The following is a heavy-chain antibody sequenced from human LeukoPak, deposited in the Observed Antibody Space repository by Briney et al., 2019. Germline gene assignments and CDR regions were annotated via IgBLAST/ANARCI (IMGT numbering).Heavy chain of an antibody. CDR2: VSNDGSNE. D-gene: IGHD5-18*01. V-gene: IGHV3-30-3*01. J-gene: IGHJ4*02. Sequence: GGSLRLSCAASEFTFSTYSMHWVRQAPGKGLEWVAFVSNDGSNEYHENSVKGRFTISRDNPKNTLYLQMNSLRTEDTAVYYCARDPRYSYGYLNYWGQGALVIVSS. CDR1: EFTFSTYS. CDR3: ARDPRYSYGYLNY.